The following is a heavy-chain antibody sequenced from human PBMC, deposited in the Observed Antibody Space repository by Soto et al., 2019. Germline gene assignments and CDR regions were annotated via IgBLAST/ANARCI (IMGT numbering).Heavy chain of an antibody. CDR1: GFTFSSYA. D-gene: IGHD3-3*01. J-gene: IGHJ4*02. CDR2: ISGSGGST. Sequence: PGGSLRLSCAASGFTFSSYAMSWVRQAPGKGLEWVSAISGSGGSTYYADSVKGRFTISRDNSKNTLYLQMNSLRAEDTAVYYCAKEKKKDYYDFWSGYSSWGQGTLVTVSS. CDR3: AKEKKKDYYDFWSGYSS. V-gene: IGHV3-23*01.